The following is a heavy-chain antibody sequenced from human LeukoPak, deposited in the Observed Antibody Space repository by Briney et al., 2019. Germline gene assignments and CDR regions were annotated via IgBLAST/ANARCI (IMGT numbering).Heavy chain of an antibody. CDR3: AREGGPYRPLDY. V-gene: IGHV4-4*02. Sequence: SGTLSLTCGVSGVSITSTNYWTWVRQPPGKGLEWIGEVNLQGSTNYNPSLMGRVAISVGMSENHISLQLTSVTAADTAVYYCAREGGPYRPLDYSGQGTLVTVSS. CDR1: GVSITSTNY. J-gene: IGHJ4*02. CDR2: VNLQGST.